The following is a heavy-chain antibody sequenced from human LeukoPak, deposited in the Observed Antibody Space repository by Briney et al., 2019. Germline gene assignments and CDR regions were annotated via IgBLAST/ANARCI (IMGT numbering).Heavy chain of an antibody. CDR1: GFTFSSYA. CDR3: ARARGGAAAVNTNWFDP. Sequence: GGSLRLSCAASGFTFSSYAMHWVRQAPGKGLEYVSAISSNGGSTYCANSVKGRFTISRDNSKNTLYLQMGSLRAEDMAVYYCARARGGAAAVNTNWFDPWGQGTLVTVSS. D-gene: IGHD6-13*01. J-gene: IGHJ5*02. V-gene: IGHV3-64*01. CDR2: ISSNGGST.